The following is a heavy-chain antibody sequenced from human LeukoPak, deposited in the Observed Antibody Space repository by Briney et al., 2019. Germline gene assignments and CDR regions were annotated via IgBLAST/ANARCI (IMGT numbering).Heavy chain of an antibody. CDR2: INHSGST. CDR3: ARDPLGDDSSGYYPLDY. Sequence: PSETLSLTCAVYGGSFSGYYWSWIRQPPGKGLEWIGEINHSGSTNYNPSLKSRVTISVDTSKNQFSLKLSSVTAADTAVYYCARDPLGDDSSGYYPLDYWGQGTLVTVSS. J-gene: IGHJ4*02. D-gene: IGHD3-22*01. V-gene: IGHV4-34*01. CDR1: GGSFSGYY.